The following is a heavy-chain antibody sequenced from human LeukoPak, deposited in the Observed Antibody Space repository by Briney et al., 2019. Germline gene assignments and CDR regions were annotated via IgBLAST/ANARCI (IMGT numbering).Heavy chain of an antibody. D-gene: IGHD6-19*01. CDR2: IYSGGST. J-gene: IGHJ4*02. CDR1: GFTVNNNY. CDR3: ARGASLYSSGWYYPY. Sequence: GGSLRLSCAVSGFTVNNNYMSWVRQAPGKGLEWVSVIYSGGSTYYADSVKDRFTISRDNSKSTLYLQMNSLKAEDTAVYYCARGASLYSSGWYYPYWGQGTLVTVSS. V-gene: IGHV3-66*02.